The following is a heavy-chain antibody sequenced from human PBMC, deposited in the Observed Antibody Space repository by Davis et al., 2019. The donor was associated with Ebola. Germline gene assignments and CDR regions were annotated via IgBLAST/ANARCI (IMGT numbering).Heavy chain of an antibody. D-gene: IGHD3-16*01. Sequence: AASVKVSCKASGYTFTSYYMHWVRQAPGQGLEWMGIINPSGGSTSYAQKFQGRVTMTRDTSTSTVYMELSSLRSEDTAVYYCARDWGSSTTPYYYYGMDVWGQGTTVTVSS. J-gene: IGHJ6*02. CDR2: INPSGGST. CDR3: ARDWGSSTTPYYYYGMDV. CDR1: GYTFTSYY. V-gene: IGHV1-46*01.